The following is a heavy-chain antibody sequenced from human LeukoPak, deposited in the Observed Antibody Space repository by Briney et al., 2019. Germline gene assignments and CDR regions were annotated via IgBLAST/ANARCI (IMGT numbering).Heavy chain of an antibody. D-gene: IGHD6-19*01. CDR1: GGTFSSYA. CDR2: IIPIFGTA. V-gene: IGHV1-69*13. Sequence: SVKVSCKASGGTFSSYAISWVRQAPGQGLEWMGGIIPIFGTANYAQKFQGRVTITADESTSTAYMELSSLRSEDTAVYYCARGILKQWLGRPVYGLDVWGQGTTVTVSS. CDR3: ARGILKQWLGRPVYGLDV. J-gene: IGHJ6*02.